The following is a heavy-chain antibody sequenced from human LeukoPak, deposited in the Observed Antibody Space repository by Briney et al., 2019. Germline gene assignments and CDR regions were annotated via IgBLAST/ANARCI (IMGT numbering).Heavy chain of an antibody. J-gene: IGHJ4*02. CDR1: GFTFSSYA. CDR2: ISGSGGST. CDR3: AKASPPGIAAAGFDY. Sequence: GGSLRLSCAASGFTFSSYAMSWVRQAPGKGLEWVSAISGSGGSTCYADSVKGRFTISRDNSKNTLYLQMNSLRAEDTAVYYCAKASPPGIAAAGFDYWGQGTLVTVSS. V-gene: IGHV3-23*01. D-gene: IGHD6-13*01.